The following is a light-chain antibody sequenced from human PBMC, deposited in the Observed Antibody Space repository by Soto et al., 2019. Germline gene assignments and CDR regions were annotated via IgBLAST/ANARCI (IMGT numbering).Light chain of an antibody. CDR2: KAS. J-gene: IGKJ4*01. Sequence: DIQMTQSPSTLSASVGDRVTITCRASQSISSWLAWYQQKPGKAPKLLIYKASTLESGVPSRFSGSGSGTEFALTISSLQPDDFASYYCQQHNIFPLTFGGGTKVEIK. V-gene: IGKV1-5*03. CDR1: QSISSW. CDR3: QQHNIFPLT.